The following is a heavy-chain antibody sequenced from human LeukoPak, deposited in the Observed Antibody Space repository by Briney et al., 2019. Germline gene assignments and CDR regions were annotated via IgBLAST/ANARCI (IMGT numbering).Heavy chain of an antibody. CDR1: GFTFSSYS. Sequence: EGSLRLSCAASGFTFSSYSMNWVRQAPGKGLEWVSYISSSSSTIYYAESVKGRFTISRDNAKNSLYLQMNSLRAEDTAVYYCARAPPYGSNSDAFDIWGQGTMVTVSS. V-gene: IGHV3-48*01. CDR2: ISSSSSTI. D-gene: IGHD4-23*01. CDR3: ARAPPYGSNSDAFDI. J-gene: IGHJ3*02.